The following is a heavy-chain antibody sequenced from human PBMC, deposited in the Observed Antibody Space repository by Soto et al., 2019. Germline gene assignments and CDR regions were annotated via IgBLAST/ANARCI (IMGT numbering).Heavy chain of an antibody. V-gene: IGHV1-69*13. CDR3: ARARGITTFLSELDP. CDR2: IIPIFGTA. CDR1: GGTFSSYA. D-gene: IGHD3-9*01. J-gene: IGHJ5*02. Sequence: SVKVSCKASGGTFSSYAISWVRQAPGQGLEWMGGIIPIFGTANYAQKFQGRVTITADESTSTAYMELRSLRSDDTAVYYCARARGITTFLSELDPWGQGTLVTVSS.